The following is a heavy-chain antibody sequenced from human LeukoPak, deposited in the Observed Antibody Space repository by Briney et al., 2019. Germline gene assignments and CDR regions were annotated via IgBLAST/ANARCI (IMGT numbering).Heavy chain of an antibody. Sequence: PGGSLRLSCAASGFTVSSNYMSWVRQAPGKGLEWVSVIYSGGSTYYADSVKGRFTISRDNSKNTLYLQMNSLRAENTAVYYCARETPSSGWYDYWGQGTLVTVSS. V-gene: IGHV3-66*01. CDR2: IYSGGST. D-gene: IGHD6-19*01. J-gene: IGHJ4*02. CDR3: ARETPSSGWYDY. CDR1: GFTVSSNY.